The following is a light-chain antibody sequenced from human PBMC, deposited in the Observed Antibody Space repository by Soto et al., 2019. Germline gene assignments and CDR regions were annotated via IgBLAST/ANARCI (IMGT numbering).Light chain of an antibody. V-gene: IGLV1-40*01. CDR3: QAFDRSLGNSL. CDR1: SSNIGGYD. Sequence: QSVLTQPPSMSGAPGQRVTISCTGSSSNIGGYDVHWYQQLPETAPKLLMFVNSNRASGVPDRFSGSKSGTSASLTITGLQPEDEAYYYCQAFDRSLGNSLFGGGTKLTVL. CDR2: VNS. J-gene: IGLJ2*01.